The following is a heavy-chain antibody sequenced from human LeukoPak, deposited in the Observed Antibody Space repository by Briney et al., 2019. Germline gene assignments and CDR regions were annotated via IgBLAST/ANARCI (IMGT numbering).Heavy chain of an antibody. J-gene: IGHJ4*02. V-gene: IGHV3-11*03. CDR1: GLTFSDYY. CDR3: ARSRISVSGSFDS. Sequence: GGSLSLSCAPSGLTFSDYYMSWIRQAPGKGLEWLSYISSAGNYTNYADSVKGRFTISRDNAKNSLSLQMNSLRAEDTALYYCARSRISVSGSFDSWGKGTLGTVSS. D-gene: IGHD6-19*01. CDR2: ISSAGNYT.